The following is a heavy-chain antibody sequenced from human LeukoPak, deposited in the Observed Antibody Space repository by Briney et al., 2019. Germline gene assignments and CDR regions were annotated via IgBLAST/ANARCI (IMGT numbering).Heavy chain of an antibody. Sequence: SGTLSLTCAVSGGSISSSNWWSWVRQPPGKGLEWIGEIYHSGSTNYNPSLKSRVTISVDKSKNQFSLKLSSVTAADTAVYYYAFRSGSYYNYFDYWGQGTLVTVSS. D-gene: IGHD3-10*01. CDR3: AFRSGSYYNYFDY. CDR2: IYHSGST. CDR1: GGSISSSNW. J-gene: IGHJ4*02. V-gene: IGHV4-4*02.